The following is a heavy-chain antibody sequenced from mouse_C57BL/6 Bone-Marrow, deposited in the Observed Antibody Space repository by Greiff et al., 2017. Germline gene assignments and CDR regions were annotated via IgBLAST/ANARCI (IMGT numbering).Heavy chain of an antibody. CDR1: GYTFTNYW. J-gene: IGHJ4*01. V-gene: IGHV1-63*01. CDR3: ARSRDDAMDY. CDR2: IYPGGGYT. Sequence: VQLQQSGAELVRPGTSVKMSCKASGYTFTNYWIGWAQPRPGHGLEWIGDIYPGGGYTNYNEKFKGKATLTADKSSSTAYMQFSSLTSEDSAIYYCARSRDDAMDYWGQGTSVTVSS. D-gene: IGHD3-3*01.